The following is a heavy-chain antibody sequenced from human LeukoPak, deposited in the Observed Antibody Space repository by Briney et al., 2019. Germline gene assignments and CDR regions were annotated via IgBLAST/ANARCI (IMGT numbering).Heavy chain of an antibody. D-gene: IGHD5-12*01. J-gene: IGHJ4*02. CDR3: AREGGLSGYADY. CDR1: GGTFSSYA. Sequence: GASVKVSCKASGGTFSSYAISWVRQAPGQGLEWMGGIIPIFGTANYAQKFQGRVTITADKSTSTANMELSSLRSEDTAVYYCAREGGLSGYADYWGQGTLVTVSS. CDR2: IIPIFGTA. V-gene: IGHV1-69*06.